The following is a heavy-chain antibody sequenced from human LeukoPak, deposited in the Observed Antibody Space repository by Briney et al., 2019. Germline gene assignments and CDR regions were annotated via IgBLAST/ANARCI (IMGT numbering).Heavy chain of an antibody. CDR2: IHYSRSS. CDR3: ARVGTGSFDY. D-gene: IGHD6-19*01. CDR1: GGSISSYY. Sequence: SETLSLTCTVSGGSISSYYWSWIRQPPGKGLEWVGYIHYSRSSNYNPSLKTRVTISVDTSKNQFSLKLTSVTAADTAVYYCARVGTGSFDYWGQGTLVTVSS. V-gene: IGHV4-59*01. J-gene: IGHJ4*02.